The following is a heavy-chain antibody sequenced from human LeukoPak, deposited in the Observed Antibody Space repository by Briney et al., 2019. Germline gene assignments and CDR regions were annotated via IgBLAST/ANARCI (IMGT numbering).Heavy chain of an antibody. Sequence: GESLKISCKGSGYSFTSYRIGWVRQMPGKGLEWMGIIYPGDSDTRYSPSFQGQVTISADKSISTAYLQWSSLKASDTAMYYCARAREYYGSAYDYWGQGTLVTVSS. J-gene: IGHJ4*02. D-gene: IGHD3-10*01. V-gene: IGHV5-51*01. CDR3: ARAREYYGSAYDY. CDR2: IYPGDSDT. CDR1: GYSFTSYR.